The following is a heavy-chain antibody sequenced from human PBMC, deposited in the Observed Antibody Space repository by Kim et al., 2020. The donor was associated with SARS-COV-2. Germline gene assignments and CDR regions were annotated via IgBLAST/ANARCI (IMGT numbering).Heavy chain of an antibody. Sequence: SVKVSCKASGGTFSSYAISWVRQAPGQGLEWMGGIIPIFGTANYAQKFQGRVTITADESTSTAYMELSSLRSEDTAVYYCASRDWNDGGYYYYYGMDVWGQGTMVTVSS. V-gene: IGHV1-69*13. J-gene: IGHJ6*02. D-gene: IGHD1-1*01. CDR1: GGTFSSYA. CDR3: ASRDWNDGGYYYYYGMDV. CDR2: IIPIFGTA.